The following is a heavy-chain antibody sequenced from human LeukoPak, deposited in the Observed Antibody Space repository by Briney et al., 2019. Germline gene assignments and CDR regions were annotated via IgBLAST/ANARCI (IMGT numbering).Heavy chain of an antibody. V-gene: IGHV1-69*05. CDR2: IIPIFGTA. J-gene: IGHJ4*02. CDR3: ARERDSSSWEFDY. D-gene: IGHD6-13*01. CDR1: GGTFSSYA. Sequence: ASVKVSCKASGGTFSSYAISWVRQAPGQGLEWMGRIIPIFGTANYAQKFQGRVTITTDESTSTAYMELSSLRSEDAAVYYCARERDSSSWEFDYWGQGTLVTVSS.